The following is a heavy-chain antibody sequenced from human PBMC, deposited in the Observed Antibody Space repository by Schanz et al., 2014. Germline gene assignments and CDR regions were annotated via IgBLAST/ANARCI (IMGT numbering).Heavy chain of an antibody. D-gene: IGHD3-22*01. J-gene: IGHJ4*02. CDR2: VHPGGST. CDR3: AKDRSWDYDSSGYFDY. CDR1: GFTFSIYA. Sequence: VQLVESGGGLVQPGGSLRLSCSASGFTFSIYAMHWVRQAPGKGLEWVSFVHPGGSTYYPDSVKGRFTISRDSSKNTLYLQMNSLRPEDTAVYYCAKDRSWDYDSSGYFDYWGQGTLVTVSS. V-gene: IGHV3-NL1*01.